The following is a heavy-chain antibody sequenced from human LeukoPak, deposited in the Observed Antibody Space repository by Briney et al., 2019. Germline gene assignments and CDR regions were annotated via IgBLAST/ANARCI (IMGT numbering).Heavy chain of an antibody. CDR1: GFTFSSYW. Sequence: GGSLRLSCAASGFTFSSYWMSWVRQAPGKGLDWVANIKQDGSEKYYVDSVKGRFTISRDNAKNSLYLQMNSLRAEDTAVYYCARGSGSYYFDAFDIWGQGTMVTVSS. CDR2: IKQDGSEK. D-gene: IGHD1-26*01. CDR3: ARGSGSYYFDAFDI. J-gene: IGHJ3*02. V-gene: IGHV3-7*04.